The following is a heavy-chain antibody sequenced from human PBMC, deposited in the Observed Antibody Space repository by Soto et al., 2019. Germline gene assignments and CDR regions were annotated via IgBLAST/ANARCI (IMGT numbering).Heavy chain of an antibody. D-gene: IGHD1-26*01. V-gene: IGHV4-39*01. Sequence: PSETLSLTCTVSGGSISSSSYYWGWIRQPPGKGLEWIGSIYYSGSTYYNPSLKSRVTISVDTSKNQFSLKLSSVTAADTAVYYCARQDFRVGATGVRDRDYYGMDVWGQGTTVTVSS. J-gene: IGHJ6*02. CDR2: IYYSGST. CDR1: GGSISSSSYY. CDR3: ARQDFRVGATGVRDRDYYGMDV.